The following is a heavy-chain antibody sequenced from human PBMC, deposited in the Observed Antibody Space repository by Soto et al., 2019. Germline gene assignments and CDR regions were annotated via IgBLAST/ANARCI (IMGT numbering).Heavy chain of an antibody. Sequence: AGGSLRLSCEASGITFSSTFMIWVRQAPGKGLEWVSRISGRGDEKHHADSVKGRFTISRDNSKNSLYLQMNTLRVEDTAVYYCASNPRTVVVTVAPDYWLQGSVVPVSS. CDR1: GITFSSTF. J-gene: IGHJ4*02. D-gene: IGHD2-2*01. CDR2: ISGRGDEK. V-gene: IGHV3-23*01. CDR3: ASNPRTVVVTVAPDY.